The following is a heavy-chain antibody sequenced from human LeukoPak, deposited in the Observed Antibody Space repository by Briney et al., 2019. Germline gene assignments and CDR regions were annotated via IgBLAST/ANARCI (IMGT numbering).Heavy chain of an antibody. J-gene: IGHJ4*02. CDR1: GYTFISYY. D-gene: IGHD5-18*01. V-gene: IGHV1-46*01. CDR2: ISPSDGGT. Sequence: ASLKVSCKASGYTFISYYMYCVRQAPGQGLEWMGIISPSDGGTSYAQKFQGRVTMTRDTSTSTVYMELSSLRSEDTAMYYCARGDETAILDYWGQGTLVTVSS. CDR3: ARGDETAILDY.